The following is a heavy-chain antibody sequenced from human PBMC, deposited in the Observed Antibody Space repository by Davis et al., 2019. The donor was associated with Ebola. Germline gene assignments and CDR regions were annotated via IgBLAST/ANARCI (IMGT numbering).Heavy chain of an antibody. Sequence: GESLKISCAASGFTFSGSAMHWVRQASGKGLEWVGRIRSKANSYATAYAASVKGRFTISRDDSKNTAYLQMNSLRAEDTAVYYCAKDRWELPRVRVYFDYWGQGTLATVSS. CDR3: AKDRWELPRVRVYFDY. CDR2: IRSKANSYAT. J-gene: IGHJ4*02. V-gene: IGHV3-73*01. CDR1: GFTFSGSA. D-gene: IGHD1-26*01.